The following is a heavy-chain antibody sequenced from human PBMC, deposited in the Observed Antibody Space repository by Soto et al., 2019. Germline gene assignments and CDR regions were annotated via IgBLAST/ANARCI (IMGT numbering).Heavy chain of an antibody. J-gene: IGHJ5*02. CDR3: ARARIVVVPAARYNWFDP. D-gene: IGHD2-2*01. CDR2: INHSGST. CDR1: GGSFSGYY. Sequence: SETLSLTCAVYGGSFSGYYWSWIRQPPGKGLEWIGEINHSGSTNYNPSLKSRVTISVDTSKNQFSLKLSSVTAADTAVYYCARARIVVVPAARYNWFDPWGQGTLVTVSS. V-gene: IGHV4-34*01.